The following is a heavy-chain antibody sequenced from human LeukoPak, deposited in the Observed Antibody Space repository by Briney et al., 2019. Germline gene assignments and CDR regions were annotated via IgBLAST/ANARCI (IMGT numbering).Heavy chain of an antibody. CDR2: ISGSGGST. CDR1: GFTFSTYA. J-gene: IGHJ4*02. V-gene: IGHV3-23*01. Sequence: GGSLRLSCAASGFTFSTYAVNWVRQAPGKGLEWVSAISGSGGSTYYADSVKGRFTISRDNSKNTLYLQMNSLRAEDTAVYYCAKSVVVAGAYYFDYWGQGTLVTVSS. D-gene: IGHD6-19*01. CDR3: AKSVVVAGAYYFDY.